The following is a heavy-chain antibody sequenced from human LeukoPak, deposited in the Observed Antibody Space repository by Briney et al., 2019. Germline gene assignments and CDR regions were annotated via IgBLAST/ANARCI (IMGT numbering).Heavy chain of an antibody. CDR1: GFSFSYYV. J-gene: IGHJ4*02. CDR3: AKTPGDCTGGTCYSFDY. V-gene: IGHV3-23*01. D-gene: IGHD2-15*01. Sequence: GGSLRLSCAASGFSFSYYVMGWVRQAPGKGLEWVSSISGSGDNTYYADSVKGRFTVSRDNSKNTLYLQMNSLRAEDTAVYYCAKTPGDCTGGTCYSFDYWGQGSLVTVSS. CDR2: ISGSGDNT.